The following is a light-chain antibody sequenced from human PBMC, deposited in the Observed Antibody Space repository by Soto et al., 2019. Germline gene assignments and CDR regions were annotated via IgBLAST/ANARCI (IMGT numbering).Light chain of an antibody. J-gene: IGKJ5*01. Sequence: AIQLTQSPSSLSASVGDRVTITCRASQGISSALAWYQQKPGKAPKLLIYDASSLESGVPSRCSGSGSGTDFTLTISSLQAEDFATYCCQQFNNYPRSLTFGQGTRLEIK. CDR2: DAS. V-gene: IGKV1D-13*01. CDR3: QQFNNYPRSLT. CDR1: QGISSA.